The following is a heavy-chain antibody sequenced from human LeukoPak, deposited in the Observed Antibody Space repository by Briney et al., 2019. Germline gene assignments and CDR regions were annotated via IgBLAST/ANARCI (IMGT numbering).Heavy chain of an antibody. V-gene: IGHV3-33*01. D-gene: IGHD5-12*01. J-gene: IGHJ6*02. CDR3: ARAASGYDYDYYYYYGMDV. CDR1: GFTFSSYG. CDR2: IWYDGSNK. Sequence: PGGSPRLSCAASGFTFSSYGMHWVRQAPGKGLEWVAVIWYDGSNKYYADSVKGRFTISRDNSKNTLYLQMNSLRAEDTAVYYCARAASGYDYDYYYYYGMDVWGQGTTVTVSS.